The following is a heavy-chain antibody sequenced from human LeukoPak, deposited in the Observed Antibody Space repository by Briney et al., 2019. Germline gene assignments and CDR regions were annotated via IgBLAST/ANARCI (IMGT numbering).Heavy chain of an antibody. V-gene: IGHV3-30*09. CDR3: ASDGSSGWDYYYYGMDV. CDR2: ISYDGSNK. CDR1: GFTFRSYA. J-gene: IGHJ6*02. Sequence: TGGSLRLSCAASGFTFRSYAMNWVRQAPGKGLEWVAVISYDGSNKYYADSVKGRFAISRDNSKNTLYLQMNSLRPEDTAVYYCASDGSSGWDYYYYGMDVWGQGTTVTVSS. D-gene: IGHD6-19*01.